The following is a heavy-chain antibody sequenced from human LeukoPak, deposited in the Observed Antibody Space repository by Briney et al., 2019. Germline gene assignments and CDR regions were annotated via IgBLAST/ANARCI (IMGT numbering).Heavy chain of an antibody. CDR3: ARTPRFGRVDY. CDR1: GGSISGSSYY. Sequence: SETLSLTGTVSGGSISGSSYYWGWIRQPPGKGLEWIGYIYYRGSTNHNPSLKCRVTISVDTSKNQFSLKLSSVTAADTAVYYCARTPRFGRVDYWGQGTLVTVSS. CDR2: IYYRGST. J-gene: IGHJ4*02. D-gene: IGHD3-3*01. V-gene: IGHV4-61*05.